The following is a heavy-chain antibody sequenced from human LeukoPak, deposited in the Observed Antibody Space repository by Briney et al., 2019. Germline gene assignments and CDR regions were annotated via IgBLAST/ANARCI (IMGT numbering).Heavy chain of an antibody. CDR1: GFTFSSYS. D-gene: IGHD1-26*01. Sequence: PGGSLRLSCAASGFTFSSYSMNWVRQAPGKGLEWVSSISSSSSYIYYADSMKGRFTISRDNSKNTLYLQMNSLRAEDTAVYYCAKDEPEWELLYYFDYWGQGTLVTVSS. CDR3: AKDEPEWELLYYFDY. J-gene: IGHJ4*02. V-gene: IGHV3-21*01. CDR2: ISSSSSYI.